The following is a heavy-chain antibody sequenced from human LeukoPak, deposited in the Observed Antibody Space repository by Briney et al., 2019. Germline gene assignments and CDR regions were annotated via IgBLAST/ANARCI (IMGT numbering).Heavy chain of an antibody. CDR1: GDSISSYY. D-gene: IGHD3-22*01. CDR2: IYYSGST. CDR3: ASYSSTYSKAFDY. V-gene: IGHV4-59*06. J-gene: IGHJ4*02. Sequence: SETLSLTCTVSGDSISSYYWSWIRQHPGKGLEWIGYIYYSGSTYYNPSLKSRVTISVDTSKNQFSLRLSSVTAADTAVYYCASYSSTYSKAFDYWGQGSLVTVSS.